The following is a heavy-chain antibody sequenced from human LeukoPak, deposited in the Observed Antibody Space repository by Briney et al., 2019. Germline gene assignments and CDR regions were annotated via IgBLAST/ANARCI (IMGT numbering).Heavy chain of an antibody. Sequence: ASVRVSCKASGYTFTCYDINWVRQAAGQGLEWMGRMNPDTGNTGYAQKFQGRVTMTRDTSKGTAYMELNSLRSEDTAVYYCARLSETPAYYYSSGYYHSAYWGQGTLVTVSS. CDR2: MNPDTGNT. V-gene: IGHV1-8*01. D-gene: IGHD3-22*01. J-gene: IGHJ4*02. CDR3: ARLSETPAYYYSSGYYHSAY. CDR1: GYTFTCYD.